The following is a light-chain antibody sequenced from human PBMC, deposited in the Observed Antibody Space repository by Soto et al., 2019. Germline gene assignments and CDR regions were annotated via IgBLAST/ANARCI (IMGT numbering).Light chain of an antibody. Sequence: EIVMTQSPVTLSVSPGDRVTLSCRASQSVSNAVAWYQQKYGQSPRLLIYAASTRATGVPDRVRGSGSGTDFTLTISSLQSEDFAVYYCQQYDIWGSFGGGARVEI. J-gene: IGKJ4*01. CDR2: AAS. V-gene: IGKV3-15*01. CDR1: QSVSNA. CDR3: QQYDIWGS.